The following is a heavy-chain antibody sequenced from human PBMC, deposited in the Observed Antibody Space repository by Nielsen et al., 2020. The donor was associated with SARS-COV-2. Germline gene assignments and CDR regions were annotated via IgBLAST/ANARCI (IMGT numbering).Heavy chain of an antibody. J-gene: IGHJ4*02. CDR1: GGTFSSYA. CDR2: IIPILGIA. CDR3: ALSGYDLSLGR. D-gene: IGHD5-12*01. V-gene: IGHV1-69*04. Sequence: SVKVSCKASGGTFSSYAISWVRQAPGQGLEWMGRIIPILGIANYAQKFQGRVTITADKSTSTAYMELSSLRSEDTALYYCALSGYDLSLGRWGQGTLVTVSS.